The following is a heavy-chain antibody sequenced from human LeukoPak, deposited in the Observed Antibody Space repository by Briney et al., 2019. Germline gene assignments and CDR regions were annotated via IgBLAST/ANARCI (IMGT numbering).Heavy chain of an antibody. Sequence: SETLSLTCSVSGGSISTFHWHWIRQPPGKGLEWVGYIFSSDITNYNPSLRSRVTISVDTSKNQSSLKLRSVTAADTAVYFCARSDGIVGEEAWFDPWGQGTLVTVSS. D-gene: IGHD1-26*01. J-gene: IGHJ5*02. CDR1: GGSISTFH. CDR2: IFSSDIT. V-gene: IGHV4-4*09. CDR3: ARSDGIVGEEAWFDP.